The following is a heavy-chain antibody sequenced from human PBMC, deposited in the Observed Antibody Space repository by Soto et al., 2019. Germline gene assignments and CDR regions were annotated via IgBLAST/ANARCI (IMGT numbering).Heavy chain of an antibody. D-gene: IGHD6-13*01. J-gene: IGHJ5*01. CDR1: GYTFNTYA. CDR2: ISGYNGKT. CDR3: VRDINYYTSSWFDY. V-gene: IGHV1-18*01. Sequence: ASVKVSCKTSGYTFNTYAITWVRQAPGQGLEWMGWISGYNGKTEYAQKVQGRITMTTDPSTSTAYMELRSLISDDTAVYYCVRDINYYTSSWFDYWGQGTLVTVS.